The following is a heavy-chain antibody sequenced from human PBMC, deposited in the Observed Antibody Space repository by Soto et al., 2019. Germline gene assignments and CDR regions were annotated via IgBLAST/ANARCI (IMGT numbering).Heavy chain of an antibody. CDR1: GGSFSGYY. D-gene: IGHD6-13*01. CDR2: INHSGST. CDR3: AAGVAAAGLDY. Sequence: PSETLSLTCAVHGGSFSGYYWSWIRQPPGKGLEWIGEINHSGSTNYNPSLKSRVTISVDTSKNQFSLKLSSVTAADTAVYYCAAGVAAAGLDYWGQGTLVTVSS. J-gene: IGHJ4*02. V-gene: IGHV4-34*01.